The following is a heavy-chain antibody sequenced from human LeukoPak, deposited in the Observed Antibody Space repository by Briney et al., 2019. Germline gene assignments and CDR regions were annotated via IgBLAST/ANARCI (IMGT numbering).Heavy chain of an antibody. CDR2: IYHSGST. CDR3: ARDSSSWYGEAFDI. D-gene: IGHD6-13*01. CDR1: GYSISSGYY. J-gene: IGHJ3*02. V-gene: IGHV4-38-2*02. Sequence: SETLSLTCTVSGYSISSGYYWGWIRQPPGKGLEWIGSIYHSGSTYYNPSLKSRVTISVDTSKNQFSLKLSSVTAADTAVYYCARDSSSWYGEAFDIWGQGTMVTVSS.